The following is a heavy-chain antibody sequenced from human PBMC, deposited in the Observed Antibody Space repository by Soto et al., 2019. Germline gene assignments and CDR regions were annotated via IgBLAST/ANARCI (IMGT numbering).Heavy chain of an antibody. V-gene: IGHV1-69*19. CDR1: GGTFSSYS. Sequence: QVQLVQSGDEVKKPGSSVQVSCKASGGTFSSYSISWVRQAPGQGLEWMGGIIPIFGTANYAQKFQGRVTITTYEYKSTAYMELSSVRAEDTAVYYGARSALRNGMDVWGQGTTVTVSS. D-gene: IGHD2-2*01. CDR3: ARSALRNGMDV. J-gene: IGHJ6*02. CDR2: IIPIFGTA.